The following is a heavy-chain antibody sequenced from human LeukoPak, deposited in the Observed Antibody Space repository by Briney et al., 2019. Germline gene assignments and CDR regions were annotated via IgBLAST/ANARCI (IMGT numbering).Heavy chain of an antibody. D-gene: IGHD3-22*01. J-gene: IGHJ1*01. CDR3: ARVGYYDSSGYLQH. CDR2: INPNSGGT. CDR1: GYTFTGYY. Sequence: ASVKVSCKASGYTFTGYYVHWVRQAPGQGLEWMGRINPNSGGTNYAQKFQGRVTMTRDTSISTAYMELSRLRSDDTAVYYCARVGYYDSSGYLQHWGQGTLVTVSS. V-gene: IGHV1-2*06.